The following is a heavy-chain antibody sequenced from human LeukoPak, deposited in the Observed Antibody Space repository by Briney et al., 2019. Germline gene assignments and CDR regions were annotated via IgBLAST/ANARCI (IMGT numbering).Heavy chain of an antibody. Sequence: PGGSLRLSCAASGFTFSSYAMSWVRQAPGKGLEWVSAISGSGGSTYYADSVKGRFTISRDNAKNSLYLQMNSLRAEDTALYYCAKDADSSGYYTDYWGQGTLVTVSS. CDR2: ISGSGGST. V-gene: IGHV3-23*01. D-gene: IGHD3-22*01. J-gene: IGHJ4*02. CDR3: AKDADSSGYYTDY. CDR1: GFTFSSYA.